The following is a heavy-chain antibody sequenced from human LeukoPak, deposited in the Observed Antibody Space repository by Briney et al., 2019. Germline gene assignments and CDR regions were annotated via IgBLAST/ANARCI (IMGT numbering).Heavy chain of an antibody. CDR1: GGSISSSSYY. Sequence: PSETLSLTCTVSGGSISSSSYYWGWIRQPPGKGLEWIGSIYYSGSTYYNPSLKSRVTISVDTSKNQFSLKLSSVTAADTAVYYCARRIQLWKGQNDYWGQGTLVTVSS. J-gene: IGHJ4*02. CDR2: IYYSGST. D-gene: IGHD5-18*01. V-gene: IGHV4-39*07. CDR3: ARRIQLWKGQNDY.